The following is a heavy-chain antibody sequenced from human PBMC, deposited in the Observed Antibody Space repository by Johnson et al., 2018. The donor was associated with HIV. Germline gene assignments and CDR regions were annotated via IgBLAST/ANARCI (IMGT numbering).Heavy chain of an antibody. D-gene: IGHD3-10*01. Sequence: VQLVESGGGVVQPGRSLRLSCVASGYSFRNSAMHWVRQAPGKGLEWVATIWSDGTNKYYGDSVKGRFTVSRDSSKNTLFLQMTSLRVEDTAVYYCYGYYDAFDIWGQGTMVSVSS. J-gene: IGHJ3*02. CDR1: GYSFRNSA. CDR3: YGYYDAFDI. CDR2: IWSDGTNK. V-gene: IGHV3-33*01.